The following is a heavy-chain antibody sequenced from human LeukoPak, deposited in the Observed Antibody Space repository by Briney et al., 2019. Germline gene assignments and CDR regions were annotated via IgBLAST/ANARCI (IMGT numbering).Heavy chain of an antibody. CDR2: IYHSGST. CDR1: GGSISSGGYS. V-gene: IGHV4-30-2*01. Sequence: SETLSLTCAVSGGSISSGGYSWSWIRQPPGKGLEWIGYIYHSGSTYYNPSLKSRVTISVDRSKNQFSLKLSSVTAADTAVYYCARGLSGYDSSGYYGGWYYFDCWGQGTLVTVSS. CDR3: ARGLSGYDSSGYYGGWYYFDC. D-gene: IGHD3-22*01. J-gene: IGHJ4*02.